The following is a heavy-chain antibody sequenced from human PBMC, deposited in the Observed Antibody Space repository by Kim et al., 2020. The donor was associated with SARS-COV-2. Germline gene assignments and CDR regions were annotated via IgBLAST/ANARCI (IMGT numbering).Heavy chain of an antibody. CDR2: IYSGGSST. Sequence: GGSLRLSCAASGFTFSTYAMSWVRQAPGKGLEWVSVIYSGGSSTYYADSVKGRFSISRDISKNTLYLQMISLRAEDTAVYYCAKFLLCGDGNSWGPYYFDYWGQGTLVTVSS. V-gene: IGHV3-23*03. CDR1: GFTFSTYA. CDR3: AKFLLCGDGNSWGPYYFDY. D-gene: IGHD5-18*01. J-gene: IGHJ4*02.